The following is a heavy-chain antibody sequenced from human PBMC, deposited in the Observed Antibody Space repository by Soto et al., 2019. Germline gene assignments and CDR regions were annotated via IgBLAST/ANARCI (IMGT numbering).Heavy chain of an antibody. Sequence: EVQLLESGGGLVQPGGSLRLSCAASGFTVSSNYMSWVRQAPGKGLEWVSVIYSGGSTYYADSVKGRFTISRDNSKNTLYLQMNSLRAEDTAVYYCARGGRIARGAFDIWGQGTMVTVSS. D-gene: IGHD6-13*01. CDR3: ARGGRIARGAFDI. J-gene: IGHJ3*02. CDR1: GFTVSSNY. V-gene: IGHV3-53*01. CDR2: IYSGGST.